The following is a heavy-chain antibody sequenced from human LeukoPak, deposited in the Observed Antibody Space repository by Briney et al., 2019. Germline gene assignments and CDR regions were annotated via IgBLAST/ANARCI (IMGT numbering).Heavy chain of an antibody. CDR2: VRYDGNNK. D-gene: IGHD2-2*01. V-gene: IGHV3-30*02. CDR3: ARLLQDWCSSINCVLGY. CDR1: GFTFGSYG. J-gene: IGHJ4*02. Sequence: GSLRLSCAASGFTFGSYGMHWVRQAPGKGLEWVAFVRYDGNNKYYADSVKGRFTISRDNSKNTLFLQMNSLGAEDTAVYHCARLLQDWCSSINCVLGYWGQGTLVTVSS.